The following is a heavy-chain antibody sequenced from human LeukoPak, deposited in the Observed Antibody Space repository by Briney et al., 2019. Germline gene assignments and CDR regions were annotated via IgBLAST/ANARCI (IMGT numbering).Heavy chain of an antibody. CDR1: GFPFSSFA. V-gene: IGHV3-23*01. CDR2: ISGGGDNT. CDR3: AKFEGALLGNYYMDV. J-gene: IGHJ6*03. Sequence: GGSLRLSCAASGFPFSSFAMSWVRQAPGKGLEWVSSISGGGDNTYFADSVKGRFTISRDNSKNTLFLQMVSLRAEDTAVYYCAKFEGALLGNYYMDVWGKGTTVTVFS.